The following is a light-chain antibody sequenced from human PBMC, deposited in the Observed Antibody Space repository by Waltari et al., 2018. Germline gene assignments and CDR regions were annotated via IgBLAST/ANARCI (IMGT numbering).Light chain of an antibody. Sequence: DIQMTQSPSSLSASVGDRVTITCRASQSISSYLNWYQQKPGKAPKLLIYAASSLQSGVPSMFSGSGSGTDFTLTISSLQPEDFATYYCQQSYSTPRAYSFGQGTKLEIK. CDR3: QQSYSTPRAYS. J-gene: IGKJ2*03. CDR1: QSISSY. V-gene: IGKV1-39*01. CDR2: AAS.